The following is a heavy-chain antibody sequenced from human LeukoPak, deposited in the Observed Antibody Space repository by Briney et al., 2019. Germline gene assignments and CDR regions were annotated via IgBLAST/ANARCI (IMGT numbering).Heavy chain of an antibody. V-gene: IGHV4-39*07. Sequence: SETLSLTCTVSGGSISSSSYYWGWIRQPPGKGLEWIGSIYYSGSTYYNPSLKSRVTISVDTSKNQFSLKLSSVTAADTAVYYCARDGDMVRGNHPPVDYWGQETLVTVSS. D-gene: IGHD3-10*01. J-gene: IGHJ4*02. CDR1: GGSISSSSYY. CDR2: IYYSGST. CDR3: ARDGDMVRGNHPPVDY.